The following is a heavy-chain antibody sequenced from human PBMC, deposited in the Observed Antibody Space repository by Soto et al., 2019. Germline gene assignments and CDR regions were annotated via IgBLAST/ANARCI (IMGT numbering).Heavy chain of an antibody. Sequence: GGSLRLSCAASGFTFSSYSMNWVRQAPGKGLEWVSSISSSSSYIYYADSVKGRFTISRDNAKNSLYLQMNSLRAEDTAVYYCARDYYGSGSYSFAFDIWGQGTMVTVSS. CDR3: ARDYYGSGSYSFAFDI. V-gene: IGHV3-21*01. CDR2: ISSSSSYI. CDR1: GFTFSSYS. D-gene: IGHD3-10*01. J-gene: IGHJ3*02.